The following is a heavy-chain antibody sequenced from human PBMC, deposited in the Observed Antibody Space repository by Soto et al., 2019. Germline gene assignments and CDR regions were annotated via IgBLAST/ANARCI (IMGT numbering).Heavy chain of an antibody. D-gene: IGHD2-15*01. CDR3: ARVNCSGGSCYSDY. CDR1: GFTFSSYG. Sequence: GGSLRLSCAASGFTFSSYGMHWVRQAPGKGLEWVAVIWYDGSNKYYADSVKGRFTISRDNSKNTLYLQMNSLRAEDTAVYYCARVNCSGGSCYSDYWGQGTLVTVSS. J-gene: IGHJ4*02. CDR2: IWYDGSNK. V-gene: IGHV3-33*01.